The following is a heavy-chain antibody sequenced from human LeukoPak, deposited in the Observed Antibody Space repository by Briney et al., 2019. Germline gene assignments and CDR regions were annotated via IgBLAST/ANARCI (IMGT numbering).Heavy chain of an antibody. J-gene: IGHJ4*02. CDR3: AKDRRSITSCSNY. CDR1: GFTFSNYS. D-gene: IGHD2-2*01. V-gene: IGHV3-23*01. CDR2: ISGSGGST. Sequence: PGGSLRLSCAASGFTFSNYSISWVRQAPGKGLEWVSAISGSGGSTYYADSVKGRFTISKDNSKNTLYLQMNSLRAEDTALYYCAKDRRSITSCSNYWGQGTLVTVSS.